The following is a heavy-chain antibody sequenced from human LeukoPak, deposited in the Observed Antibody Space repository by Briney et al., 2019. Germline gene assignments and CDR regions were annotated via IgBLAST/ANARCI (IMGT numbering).Heavy chain of an antibody. J-gene: IGHJ4*02. Sequence: SETLSLTCTVSGGSISSYYWSWIRQPPGKGLEWIGYIYYSGSTNYNPSLKSRVTISVDTSKNQFSLKLSSVTAADTAVYYCARDEPGGYFDYWGQGTLVTVSS. V-gene: IGHV4-59*01. D-gene: IGHD1-14*01. CDR3: ARDEPGGYFDY. CDR2: IYYSGST. CDR1: GGSISSYY.